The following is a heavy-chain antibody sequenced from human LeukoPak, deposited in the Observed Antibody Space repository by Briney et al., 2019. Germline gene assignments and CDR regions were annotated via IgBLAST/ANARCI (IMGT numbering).Heavy chain of an antibody. CDR3: ARSGFSFGYHYFDL. Sequence: ASVKVSCKASGYTFTNYGFHWVRQAPGQGPEWLGWIRVSDGDTKYAQKFQGRVTLTRDTSANTAYMDLWSLRSDDTAVYFCARSGFSFGYHYFDLWGPGTLVTVSS. V-gene: IGHV1-18*01. J-gene: IGHJ4*02. D-gene: IGHD5-18*01. CDR1: GYTFTNYG. CDR2: IRVSDGDT.